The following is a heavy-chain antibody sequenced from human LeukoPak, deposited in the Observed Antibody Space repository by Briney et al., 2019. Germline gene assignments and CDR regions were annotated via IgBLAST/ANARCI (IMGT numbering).Heavy chain of an antibody. V-gene: IGHV3-15*01. CDR1: GFSLSKVW. CDR3: TTVDYGDLTPAASSDY. Sequence: GGSLRLSCTASGFSLSKVWMSWVRQAPGQGLEWVGHIKTKTDGGTTEYVAPVRGRFIISRDDSGDTLYLQMNSLKIEDTAVYYCTTVDYGDLTPAASSDYWGQGTLVTVSS. J-gene: IGHJ4*02. CDR2: IKTKTDGGTT. D-gene: IGHD4-17*01.